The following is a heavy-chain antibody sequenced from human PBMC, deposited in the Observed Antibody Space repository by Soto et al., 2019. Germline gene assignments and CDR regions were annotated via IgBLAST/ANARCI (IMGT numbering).Heavy chain of an antibody. CDR2: IYYSGST. CDR3: AKGVGSGLLWFDP. J-gene: IGHJ5*02. V-gene: IGHV4-59*11. CDR1: GGSISPHY. D-gene: IGHD3-10*01. Sequence: QVQLQESGPGLVKPSETLSLTCTVSGGSISPHYWSWIRQSPGTGPEWIGYIYYSGSTNYNPSLKSRVSISVDTSKNQFCLKLSSVTGSDTAVYYCAKGVGSGLLWFDPWGQGTLVTVSS.